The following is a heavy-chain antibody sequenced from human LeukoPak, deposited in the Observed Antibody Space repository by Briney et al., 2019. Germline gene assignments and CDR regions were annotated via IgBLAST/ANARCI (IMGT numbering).Heavy chain of an antibody. D-gene: IGHD2-2*02. CDR1: GGSISSGDYY. V-gene: IGHV4-30-4*08. CDR3: ARVSRSSTSCYTGINEGYYYYYYMDV. Sequence: SQTLSLTCTVSGGSISSGDYYWSWIRQPPGKGLEWIGYIYYSGSTYYNPSLKSRVTISVDTSKNQFSLKLSSVTAADTAVYYCARVSRSSTSCYTGINEGYYYYYYMDVWGKGTTVTVSS. CDR2: IYYSGST. J-gene: IGHJ6*03.